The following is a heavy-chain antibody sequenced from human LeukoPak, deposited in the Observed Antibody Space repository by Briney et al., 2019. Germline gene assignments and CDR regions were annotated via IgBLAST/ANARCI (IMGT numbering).Heavy chain of an antibody. CDR3: ARDGDSSSSSFGNHYYGMDV. CDR2: MNPNSGNT. V-gene: IGHV1-8*01. D-gene: IGHD6-6*01. J-gene: IGHJ6*02. CDR1: GYTFTSYD. Sequence: GGSVKVSCKASGYTFTSYDINWVRQATGQGLEWMGWMNPNSGNTGYAQKFQGRVTMTRNTSISTAYMELSRLRSDDTAVYYCARDGDSSSSSFGNHYYGMDVWGQGTTVTVSS.